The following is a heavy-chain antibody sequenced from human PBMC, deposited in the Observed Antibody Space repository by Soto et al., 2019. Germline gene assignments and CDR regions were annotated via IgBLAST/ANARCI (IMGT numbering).Heavy chain of an antibody. J-gene: IGHJ5*02. V-gene: IGHV1-69*01. CDR1: GGTFSSYA. CDR3: ARDRGIVVVPAAIEGWFDP. D-gene: IGHD2-2*01. CDR2: IIPIFGTA. Sequence: QVQLVQSGAEVKKPGSSVKVSCKASGGTFSSYAISWVRQAPGQGLEWMGGIIPIFGTASYAQKFQGRVTITADESTSTAYMELSSLRSEDTAVYYCARDRGIVVVPAAIEGWFDPWGQGTLVTVSS.